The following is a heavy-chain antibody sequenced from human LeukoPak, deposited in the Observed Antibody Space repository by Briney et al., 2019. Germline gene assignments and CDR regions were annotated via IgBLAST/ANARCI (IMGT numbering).Heavy chain of an antibody. CDR3: AKKLLWFGELEDY. Sequence: GGSLRLSCAASEFTFSSYGMSWVRQAPGKGLDWVSAISGSGGSTYYADSVKGRFTISRDNSKNTLYLQMNSLRAEDTAVYYCAKKLLWFGELEDYWGQGTLVTVSP. D-gene: IGHD3-10*01. CDR2: ISGSGGST. V-gene: IGHV3-23*01. J-gene: IGHJ4*02. CDR1: EFTFSSYG.